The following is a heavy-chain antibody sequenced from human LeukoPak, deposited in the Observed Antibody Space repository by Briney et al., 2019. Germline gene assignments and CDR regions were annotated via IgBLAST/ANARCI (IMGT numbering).Heavy chain of an antibody. J-gene: IGHJ6*02. CDR2: INSDGSIT. CDR3: VRDAVDTANAV. CDR1: GFTFTTYW. Sequence: PGGSLRLSCAASGFTFTTYWMHWVRQAPGKGLVWVSHINSDGSITSYADSVKGRFTISRDNAKNTLYLQMNSLRAEDTAVYYCVRDAVDTANAVWGQGTTVTVPS. D-gene: IGHD5-18*01. V-gene: IGHV3-74*01.